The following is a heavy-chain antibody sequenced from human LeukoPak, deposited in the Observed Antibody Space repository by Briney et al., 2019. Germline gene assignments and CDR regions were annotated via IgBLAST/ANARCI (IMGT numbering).Heavy chain of an antibody. CDR2: LYSGGNT. Sequence: PGGSLRLSCAASGFTVRSNYMSWVRQAPGKGLECVSVLYSGGNTYYADSVKGRFTISRVNSKNTLYLQMNSLRAEDTAVYYCARLYGVRDLHFDYWGQGTLVTVSS. J-gene: IGHJ4*02. CDR1: GFTVRSNY. D-gene: IGHD4-17*01. V-gene: IGHV3-66*01. CDR3: ARLYGVRDLHFDY.